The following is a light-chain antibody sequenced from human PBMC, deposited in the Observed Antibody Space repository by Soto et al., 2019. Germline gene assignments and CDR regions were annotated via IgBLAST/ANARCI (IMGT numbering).Light chain of an antibody. V-gene: IGLV1-44*01. CDR3: ASWDDSLSGVL. CDR2: NNY. J-gene: IGLJ2*01. CDR1: SSNIGSNP. Sequence: QLVLTQSPSASGTPGQRVTISCSGSSSNIGSNPVHWYQQVPGSAPKLLIHNNYQRPAGVPDRFSGSESGTSASLAISGLQSEDEADYCASWDDSLSGVLFGGGTKLTVL.